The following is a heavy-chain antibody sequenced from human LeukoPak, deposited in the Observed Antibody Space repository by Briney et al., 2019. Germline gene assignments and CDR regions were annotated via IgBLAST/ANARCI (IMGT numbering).Heavy chain of an antibody. CDR2: IRYDGSNK. Sequence: GGSLRLSCAASGFTFTSYGMHWVRQAPGKGLEWVAFIRYDGSNKYYADSVKGRFTISRDNSKNTLYLQMSSLRAEDTAVYYCAKDLIRLGPGRGWFDSWGQGTQVSVSS. J-gene: IGHJ5*01. CDR1: GFTFTSYG. CDR3: AKDLIRLGPGRGWFDS. D-gene: IGHD3-10*01. V-gene: IGHV3-30*02.